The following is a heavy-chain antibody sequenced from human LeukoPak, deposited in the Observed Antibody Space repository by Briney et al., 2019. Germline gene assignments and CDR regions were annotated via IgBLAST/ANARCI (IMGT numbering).Heavy chain of an antibody. CDR2: IYYSGYT. V-gene: IGHV4-59*01. D-gene: IGHD3-16*01. CDR1: DDSISVYY. Sequence: PSETVSLTCTVSDDSISVYYWSWIRQPPGKGLEWIGYIYYSGYTNYNPSLKNRVTMSVDTSKNQFSLRLTSVTAAHTAVYFCARGRYGWLPFDFWGQGTLVTVSS. J-gene: IGHJ4*02. CDR3: ARGRYGWLPFDF.